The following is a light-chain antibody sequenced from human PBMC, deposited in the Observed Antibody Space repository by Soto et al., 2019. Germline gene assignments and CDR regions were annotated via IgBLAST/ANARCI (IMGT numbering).Light chain of an antibody. CDR3: QDDINWPLYT. V-gene: IGKV3-15*01. J-gene: IGKJ2*01. Sequence: EIVMTQSPATLSVSPGERATLSCRASQSVSSNLAWYQQKPGQAPRLLIYGASTRATGIPARFSGSGSGTESAESISGLQSEACAVSHCQDDINWPLYTVGQGTKLEIE. CDR2: GAS. CDR1: QSVSSN.